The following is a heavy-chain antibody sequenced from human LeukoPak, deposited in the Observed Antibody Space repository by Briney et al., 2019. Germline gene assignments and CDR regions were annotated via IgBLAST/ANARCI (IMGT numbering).Heavy chain of an antibody. V-gene: IGHV3-48*03. CDR1: GFTFSSYA. D-gene: IGHD6-6*01. J-gene: IGHJ5*02. CDR2: ISSSGSSI. CDR3: ARDLIAARPLRGNWFDP. Sequence: GGSLRLSCAASGFTFSSYAMNWVRQAPGKGLEWVSYISSSGSSIYYADSVKGRFTISRDNAKNSLYLQMNSLRAEDTAVYYCARDLIAARPLRGNWFDPWGQGTLVTVSS.